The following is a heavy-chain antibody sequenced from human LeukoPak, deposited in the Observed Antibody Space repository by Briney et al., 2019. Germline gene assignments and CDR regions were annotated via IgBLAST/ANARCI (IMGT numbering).Heavy chain of an antibody. CDR2: ISSSSSYI. V-gene: IGHV3-21*01. D-gene: IGHD5-24*01. Sequence: PGGSQRLSCAASGFTFSSYSMNWVGKAPGRGLEWVSSISSSSSYIYYADSVKGRFTISRDNAKNSLYLQMNSLRAEDTAVYYCARGGSTISDYWGQGTLVTVSS. CDR1: GFTFSSYS. J-gene: IGHJ4*02. CDR3: ARGGSTISDY.